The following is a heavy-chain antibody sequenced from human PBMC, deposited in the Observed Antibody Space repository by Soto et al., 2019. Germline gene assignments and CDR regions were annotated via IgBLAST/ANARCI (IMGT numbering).Heavy chain of an antibody. CDR3: AKGSATSRPYYFDY. CDR2: ITGDGGDT. V-gene: IGHV3-23*01. CDR1: TFSSYA. Sequence: TFSSYAMSLVRQAPGKGLEWVSAITGDGGDTFHADSVWGRLTISRDNSRSTLYLQMDSLRAEDTALYYCAKGSATSRPYYFDYWGQGSLVTVA. J-gene: IGHJ4*02.